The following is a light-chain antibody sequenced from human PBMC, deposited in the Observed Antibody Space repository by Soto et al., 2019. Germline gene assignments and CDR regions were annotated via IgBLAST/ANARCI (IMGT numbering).Light chain of an antibody. Sequence: QSVLKQPPSVSGAPWRRFTISCTGSSSNIWAGYDVHWYQQLPGTAPKLLIYGNSNRPSGVPDRFSGSKSGTSASLAITGLQAEDEADYYCQSYDSSLSGPYVFGTGT. CDR1: SSNIWAGYD. CDR3: QSYDSSLSGPYV. V-gene: IGLV1-40*01. J-gene: IGLJ1*01. CDR2: GNS.